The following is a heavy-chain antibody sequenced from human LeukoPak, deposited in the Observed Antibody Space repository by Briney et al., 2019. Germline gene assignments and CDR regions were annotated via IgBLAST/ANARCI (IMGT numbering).Heavy chain of an antibody. J-gene: IGHJ4*02. CDR1: GFTFSSYW. CDR3: ARGSITILNYYFDY. CDR2: IKQDGSEK. D-gene: IGHD3-9*01. Sequence: GGSLRLSCAASGFTFSSYWMSWVRQAPGKGLEWVANIKQDGSEKYYVDSVKGRFTISRDNAKNSLYLQMNSLRAEDTAVYYCARGSITILNYYFDYWGQGTLVTVSS. V-gene: IGHV3-7*03.